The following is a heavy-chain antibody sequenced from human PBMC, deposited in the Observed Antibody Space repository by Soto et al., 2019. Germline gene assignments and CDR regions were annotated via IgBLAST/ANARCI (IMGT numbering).Heavy chain of an antibody. J-gene: IGHJ4*02. D-gene: IGHD3-16*01. CDR2: VYYSGAT. Sequence: KPSETLSLTCTVSGDSMATGGHYYNWIRQVPGKGLEWIGYVYYSGATHYTPSLRARATISRDTSKNQFSLRLISVTAADTALYYCARDKDLQPTVWGFWGQGSQVTVS. V-gene: IGHV4-31*03. CDR3: ARDKDLQPTVWGF. CDR1: GDSMATGGHY.